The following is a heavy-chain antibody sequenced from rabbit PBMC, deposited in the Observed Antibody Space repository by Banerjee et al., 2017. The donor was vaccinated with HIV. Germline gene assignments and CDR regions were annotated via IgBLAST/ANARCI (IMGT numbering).Heavy chain of an antibody. Sequence: QSLEESGGDLVKPGASLTLTCTASGFSFSSSYYMCWVRQAPGKGLEWIACIYAGSSGSTYYASWAKGRFTISKTSSTTVTLQMTSLTAADTATYFCARDAGYAGYGYALYGMDLWGQGTLVTVS. J-gene: IGHJ6*01. CDR2: IYAGSSGST. V-gene: IGHV1S40*01. CDR1: GFSFSSSYY. CDR3: ARDAGYAGYGYALYGMDL. D-gene: IGHD6-1*01.